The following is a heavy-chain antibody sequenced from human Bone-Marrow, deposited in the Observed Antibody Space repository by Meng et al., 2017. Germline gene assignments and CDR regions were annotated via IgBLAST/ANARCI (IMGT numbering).Heavy chain of an antibody. V-gene: IGHV1-3*01. CDR2: INAGNGNT. CDR1: GYTCTSYA. Sequence: QVQLVQAGAEVKKPGTPVQVSCKASGYTCTSYAMHWVRQAPGQRLEWMGWINAGNGNTKYSQKFQGRVTITRDTSASTAYMELSSLRSEDTAVYYCARLRELGAYYFDYWGQGTLVTVSS. CDR3: ARLRELGAYYFDY. D-gene: IGHD3-10*01. J-gene: IGHJ4*02.